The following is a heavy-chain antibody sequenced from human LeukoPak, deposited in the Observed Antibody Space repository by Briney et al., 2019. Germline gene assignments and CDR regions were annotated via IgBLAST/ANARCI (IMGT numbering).Heavy chain of an antibody. CDR2: IYYSGST. CDR1: GGSISSYY. Sequence: SETLSLTCTVSGGSISSYYWSWIRQLPGKGLEWVGYIYYSGSTNYNPSLKSRVTISVDTSKNQFSLKLSSVTAADTAVYYCARDSGSGWYGYYYYYGMDVWGQGTTVTVSS. V-gene: IGHV4-59*01. J-gene: IGHJ6*02. D-gene: IGHD6-19*01. CDR3: ARDSGSGWYGYYYYYGMDV.